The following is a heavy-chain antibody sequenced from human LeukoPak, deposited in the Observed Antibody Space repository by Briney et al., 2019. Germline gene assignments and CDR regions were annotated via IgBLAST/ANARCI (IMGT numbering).Heavy chain of an antibody. CDR1: GFTFSNYG. D-gene: IGHD3-3*01. J-gene: IGHJ6*03. Sequence: PGGSLRLSCAASGFTFSNYGMHWVRQAPGKGLEWVAFIRYDGSNKYYADSVEGRFTISRDNSKNTLYLQMNSLRAEDTAVYYCAKDEVRFLEWLLYPYYYYYYMDVWGKGTTVTISS. V-gene: IGHV3-30*02. CDR3: AKDEVRFLEWLLYPYYYYYYMDV. CDR2: IRYDGSNK.